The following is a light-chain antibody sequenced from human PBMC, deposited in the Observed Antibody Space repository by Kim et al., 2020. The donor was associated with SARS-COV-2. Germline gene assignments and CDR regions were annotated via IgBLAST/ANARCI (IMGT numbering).Light chain of an antibody. Sequence: EIVLTQSPGTLSLSPGERATLSCRASQSVSSSYLAWYQQKPGQAPRLLIYGASSRATGIPDRFSGSGSGTDFTLTISRLEPEEFAVYYCQQYGSSPLTVGTGTKVDIK. J-gene: IGKJ3*01. V-gene: IGKV3-20*01. CDR3: QQYGSSPLT. CDR2: GAS. CDR1: QSVSSSY.